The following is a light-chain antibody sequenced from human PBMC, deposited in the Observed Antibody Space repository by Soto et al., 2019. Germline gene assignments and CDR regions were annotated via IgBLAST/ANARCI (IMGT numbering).Light chain of an antibody. V-gene: IGKV1-5*03. CDR3: QQYNSYSRT. CDR1: QSISSW. Sequence: DIQITQSPSTLSASVGDRVTITCRASQSISSWLAWYQQKPGKAPKLLIYKASSLESGVPSRFSGSGSGTEFTLTISSXQPDDFATYYCQQYNSYSRTFGQGTKV. CDR2: KAS. J-gene: IGKJ1*01.